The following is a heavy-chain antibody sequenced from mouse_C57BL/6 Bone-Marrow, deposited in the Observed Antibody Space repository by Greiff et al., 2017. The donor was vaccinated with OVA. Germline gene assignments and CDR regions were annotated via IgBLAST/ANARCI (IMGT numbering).Heavy chain of an antibody. J-gene: IGHJ4*01. CDR2: ISDGGSYT. D-gene: IGHD3-3*01. CDR3: ARENLSCPGYAMDY. Sequence: EVQVVESGGGLVKPGGSLKLSCAASGFTFSSYAMSWVRQTPEKRLEWVATISDGGSYTYYPDNVKGRFTISRDNAKNNLYLQMSHLKSEDTAMYYCARENLSCPGYAMDYWGQGTSVTVSS. V-gene: IGHV5-4*01. CDR1: GFTFSSYA.